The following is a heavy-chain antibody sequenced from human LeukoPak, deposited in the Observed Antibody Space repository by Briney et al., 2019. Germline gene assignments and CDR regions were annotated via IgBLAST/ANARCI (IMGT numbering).Heavy chain of an antibody. CDR2: ISSSSNYI. V-gene: IGHV3-21*01. CDR1: RFTFSSYS. CDR3: ARDPSSGWYLKGWFDP. D-gene: IGHD6-19*01. J-gene: IGHJ5*02. Sequence: PGGSLRLSCAASRFTFSSYSMNWVRQAPGKGLEWVSSISSSSNYIYYADSVKGRFTISRDNAKNSLYLQMNSLRAEDTAVYYCARDPSSGWYLKGWFDPWGQGTLVTVSS.